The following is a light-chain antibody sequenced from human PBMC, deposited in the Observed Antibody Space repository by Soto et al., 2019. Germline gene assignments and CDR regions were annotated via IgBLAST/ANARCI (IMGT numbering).Light chain of an antibody. Sequence: QSVLTQPPSVSGAPGQRVTISCTGSSSNIGAGYDVHWYQQLPGTAPKLLISANTNRPSGVPDRFSGSKSGTSASLAITGLHAEDEADYYCQSYDSSLREVFGTGTKVTVL. CDR3: QSYDSSLREV. CDR1: SSNIGAGYD. V-gene: IGLV1-40*01. CDR2: ANT. J-gene: IGLJ1*01.